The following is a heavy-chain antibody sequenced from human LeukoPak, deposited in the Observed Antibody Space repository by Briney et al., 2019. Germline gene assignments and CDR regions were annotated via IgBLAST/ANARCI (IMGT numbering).Heavy chain of an antibody. V-gene: IGHV1-69*05. CDR1: GGTFSSYA. CDR2: IIPIFGTA. J-gene: IGHJ4*02. CDR3: ARELWSGNYNV. D-gene: IGHD3-3*01. Sequence: SVKVSCKASGGTFSSYAISWVRQAPGQGLEWMGGIIPIFGTANYAQKFQGRVTMTTHTSTSTAYMELRSLRSEDTAVYYCARELWSGNYNVWGQGTLVTVSS.